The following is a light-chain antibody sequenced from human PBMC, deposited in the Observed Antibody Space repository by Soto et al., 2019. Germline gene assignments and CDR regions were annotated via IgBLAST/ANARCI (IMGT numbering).Light chain of an antibody. CDR2: DAS. V-gene: IGKV1-5*01. CDR3: QQYDNYPST. CDR1: QSISSW. Sequence: DTQMTQSPSTLSASEGDRVTITCRASQSISSWLAWYQQKPGKAPKLLIYDASSLESGVPSRFSVSGSGTEFTLTISSLQPDAFATYYCQQYDNYPSTFGQGTKVQI. J-gene: IGKJ1*01.